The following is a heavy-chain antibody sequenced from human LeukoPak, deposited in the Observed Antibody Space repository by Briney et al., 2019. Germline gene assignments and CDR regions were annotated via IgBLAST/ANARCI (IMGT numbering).Heavy chain of an antibody. D-gene: IGHD2-21*02. V-gene: IGHV5-51*01. Sequence: GESLKISCKASGYIFTTYWIGWVRQMPGKGLEWMGIIFPADSDTRYSPSFQGQVSVSADKSMTTAYLQWSSLKASDTAMYFCARWVTADRGKKDAFDIWGQGTMVTVSS. J-gene: IGHJ3*02. CDR2: IFPADSDT. CDR3: ARWVTADRGKKDAFDI. CDR1: GYIFTTYW.